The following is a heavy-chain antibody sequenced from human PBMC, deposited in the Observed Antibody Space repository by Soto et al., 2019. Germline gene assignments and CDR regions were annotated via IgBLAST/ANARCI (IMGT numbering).Heavy chain of an antibody. CDR3: AKGGRRRGSYPPLDF. CDR2: IRESGTIT. D-gene: IGHD3-16*01. V-gene: IGHV3-23*01. J-gene: IGHJ4*02. CDR1: GFTFSSYA. Sequence: EVQLLESGGGLVQPGGSLRLSCAAFGFTFSSYAMTWVRQAPGKGLEWVSAIRESGTITYHADSVRGRFTISRDNSKNTVYLQMTSLRAGDTAVYFCAKGGRRRGSYPPLDFWGQGTLVTVSS.